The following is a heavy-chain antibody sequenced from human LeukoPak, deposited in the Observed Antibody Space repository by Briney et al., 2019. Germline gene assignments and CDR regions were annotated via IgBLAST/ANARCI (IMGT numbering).Heavy chain of an antibody. D-gene: IGHD3-3*01. CDR1: GGSLSSYY. J-gene: IGHJ6*02. CDR3: ARGFWSGPRSFYYYYGMDV. V-gene: IGHV4-59*01. Sequence: SETLSLTCTVSGGSLSSYYWSWVRQPPAKGLEWIGYIYYSGSTNYNPSLKSRVTISVDTSKNEFSLKVSSVTAADTAVYYCARGFWSGPRSFYYYYGMDVWGQGTTVTVSS. CDR2: IYYSGST.